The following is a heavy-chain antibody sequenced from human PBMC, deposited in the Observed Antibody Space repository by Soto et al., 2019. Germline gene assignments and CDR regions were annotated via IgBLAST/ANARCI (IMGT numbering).Heavy chain of an antibody. D-gene: IGHD6-19*01. CDR1: GFSLSTTGEG. V-gene: IGHV2-5*02. J-gene: IGHJ5*02. Sequence: SGPTLVNPTQTLTLTCTFSGFSLSTTGEGVGWFRQPPGKALEWLALIYWDDSARYSPSLKSRLTITKRTSENQVVITLTNTDPVDTATYFRENRTVSDGPWLEPWGQGTLATVYS. CDR2: IYWDDSA. CDR3: ENRTVSDGPWLEP.